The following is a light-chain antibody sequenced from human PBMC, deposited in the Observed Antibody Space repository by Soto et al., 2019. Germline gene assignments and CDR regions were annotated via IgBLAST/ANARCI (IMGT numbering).Light chain of an antibody. CDR3: QQYNNWPT. CDR2: DAA. J-gene: IGKJ1*01. V-gene: IGKV3-15*01. CDR1: QSVSSN. Sequence: EIVMTQSPATLSVSPGERATLSCRASQSVSSNLVWYQQKPGQAPRLLIIDAATRTTGIPARFSGSGSGTDSTPTASSLQSEDFVVYYGQQYNNWPTFGRGTKVDIK.